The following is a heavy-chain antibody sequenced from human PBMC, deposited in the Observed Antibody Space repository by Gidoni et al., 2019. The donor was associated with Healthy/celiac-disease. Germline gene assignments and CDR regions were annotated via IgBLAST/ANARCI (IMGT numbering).Heavy chain of an antibody. CDR3: ARDRCSSTSCHDAFDI. D-gene: IGHD2-2*01. CDR2: IYYSGST. CDR1: GGSISSGGYY. J-gene: IGHJ3*02. Sequence: QVQLQESGPGLVKPSQTLSLTCTVSGGSISSGGYYWSWIRQHPGKGLEWIGYIYYSGSTYYNPSLKSRVTISVDTSKNQFSLKLSSVTAADTAVYYCARDRCSSTSCHDAFDIWGQGTMVTVSS. V-gene: IGHV4-31*03.